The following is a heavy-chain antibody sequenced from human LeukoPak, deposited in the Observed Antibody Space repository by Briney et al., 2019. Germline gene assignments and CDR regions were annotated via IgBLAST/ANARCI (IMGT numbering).Heavy chain of an antibody. CDR1: GFTFSSYT. Sequence: GGSLRLSCAASGFTFSSYTMNWVRQAPGKGLEWVSYISSSSTMYYADSVKGRFTISRDNAKNTLYLQMNSLRAEDTAVYYCARDYRKSDCSGGSCYPDYWGQGTLVTVSS. J-gene: IGHJ4*02. V-gene: IGHV3-48*04. CDR3: ARDYRKSDCSGGSCYPDY. CDR2: ISSSSTM. D-gene: IGHD2-15*01.